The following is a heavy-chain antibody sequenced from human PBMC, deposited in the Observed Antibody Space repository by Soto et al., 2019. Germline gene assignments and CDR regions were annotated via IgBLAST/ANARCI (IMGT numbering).Heavy chain of an antibody. CDR3: ARDCSSTGCYGPREYYYYSYGMDV. CDR1: GYTFTSYG. D-gene: IGHD2-2*01. CDR2: ISAYNGNT. V-gene: IGHV1-18*01. J-gene: IGHJ6*02. Sequence: QVQLVQSGAEVKKPGASVKVSCKASGYTFTSYGISWVRQAPGQGLEWMGWISAYNGNTNYAQKLQGRVTMTTDTSTSTAYMELRSLRSDDTAVYYCARDCSSTGCYGPREYYYYSYGMDVWGQGTTVTVSS.